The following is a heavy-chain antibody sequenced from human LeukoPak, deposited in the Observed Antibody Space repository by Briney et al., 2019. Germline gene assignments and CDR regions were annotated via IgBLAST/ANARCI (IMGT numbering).Heavy chain of an antibody. V-gene: IGHV4-61*02. CDR2: IYTSGST. CDR3: AREVRYCSGGSCYREGFDY. J-gene: IGHJ4*02. CDR1: GGSISSGSYY. Sequence: SQTLSLTCTVSGGSISSGSYYWSWIRQPAGKGLEWIGRIYTSGSTNYNPSLKSRVTISVDTSKNQFSLKLSSVTAADTAVYYCAREVRYCSGGSCYREGFDYSGQGTLVTVSS. D-gene: IGHD2-15*01.